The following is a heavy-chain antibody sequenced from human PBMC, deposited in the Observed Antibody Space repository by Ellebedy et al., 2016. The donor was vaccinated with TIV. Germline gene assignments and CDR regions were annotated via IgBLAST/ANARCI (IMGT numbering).Heavy chain of an antibody. J-gene: IGHJ3*02. V-gene: IGHV1-2*02. CDR1: GYTFTGNY. CDR3: AREQIMVQKPDAFDI. D-gene: IGHD2-8*01. Sequence: AASVKVSCKASGYTFTGNYLHWVRQAPGQGLAWMGWISLQSGGTNYAQKFQGRVTMTRDTSISTAYMELSSLTSDDTAVYYFAREQIMVQKPDAFDIWGQGTMVSVSS. CDR2: ISLQSGGT.